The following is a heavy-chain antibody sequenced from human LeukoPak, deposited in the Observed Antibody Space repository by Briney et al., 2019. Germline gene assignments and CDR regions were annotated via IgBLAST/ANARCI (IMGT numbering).Heavy chain of an antibody. D-gene: IGHD6-13*01. CDR1: GYSFTSYW. J-gene: IGHJ4*02. V-gene: IGHV5-51*01. CDR2: IFPGDSET. Sequence: GESLKISCEGSGYSFTSYWIAWVRQMPGKGLEWMGIIFPGDSETRYSPSFQGQVSISVDKSISTAYLQWSSLKASDTAMYYCARHSSLAAAAGYWGQGTLVTVSS. CDR3: ARHSSLAAAAGY.